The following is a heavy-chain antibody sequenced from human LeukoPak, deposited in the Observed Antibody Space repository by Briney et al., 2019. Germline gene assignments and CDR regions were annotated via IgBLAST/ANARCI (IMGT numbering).Heavy chain of an antibody. J-gene: IGHJ5*02. Sequence: SETLSLTCTVSSGSIYTGTYYWSWIRQPAGKGLERIGRISTGGSTNYNPSLKSRVTISVDTSKNHFSLRLGSVTAADTAVYYCARGGTSSWNGWFDPWGQGTLVTVSS. CDR1: SGSIYTGTYY. CDR2: ISTGGST. V-gene: IGHV4-61*02. D-gene: IGHD6-13*01. CDR3: ARGGTSSWNGWFDP.